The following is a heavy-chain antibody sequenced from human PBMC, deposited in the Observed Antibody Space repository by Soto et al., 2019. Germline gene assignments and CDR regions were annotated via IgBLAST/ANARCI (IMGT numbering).Heavy chain of an antibody. Sequence: QVQLVESGGGVVQPGGSLRLSCAASGFTFSSYAMHWVRQAPGKGLEWVAVISYDGSNTYYADSVKGRFTISRDNSKNTLYLQMNSLRAEDTAVYYCASESCSGGSGYSRLYWAQGTLVTVSS. D-gene: IGHD2-15*01. J-gene: IGHJ1*01. CDR1: GFTFSSYA. V-gene: IGHV3-30-3*01. CDR3: ASESCSGGSGYSRLY. CDR2: ISYDGSNT.